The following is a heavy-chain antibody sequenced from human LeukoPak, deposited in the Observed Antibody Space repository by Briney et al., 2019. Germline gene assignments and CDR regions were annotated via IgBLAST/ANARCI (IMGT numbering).Heavy chain of an antibody. CDR3: ARLAAAGTSFYGMDV. D-gene: IGHD6-13*01. Sequence: PGGSLRLSCATSGFIFSSYSMNWVRQAPGKGLEWVSSISSSSSYIYHADSVKGRFTISRDNAKNSLYLQMNSLGAEDTAMYYCARLAAAGTSFYGMDVWGKGTTVTVSS. J-gene: IGHJ6*04. CDR2: ISSSSSYI. V-gene: IGHV3-21*01. CDR1: GFIFSSYS.